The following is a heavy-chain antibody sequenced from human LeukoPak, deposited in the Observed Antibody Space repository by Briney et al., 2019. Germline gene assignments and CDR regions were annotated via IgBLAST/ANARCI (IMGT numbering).Heavy chain of an antibody. Sequence: GGSLRLSCAASGFTFSTYSMNWVRQAPGKGLEWVSSISSSSDYIYYADSVKGRFTISRDNARNSLYLQMNSLRAEDTAVYYCARSSITMVRGVIKSTTSWYHYYNMDVWGKGTTVTVSS. J-gene: IGHJ6*03. CDR3: ARSSITMVRGVIKSTTSWYHYYNMDV. V-gene: IGHV3-21*01. D-gene: IGHD3-10*01. CDR2: ISSSSDYI. CDR1: GFTFSTYS.